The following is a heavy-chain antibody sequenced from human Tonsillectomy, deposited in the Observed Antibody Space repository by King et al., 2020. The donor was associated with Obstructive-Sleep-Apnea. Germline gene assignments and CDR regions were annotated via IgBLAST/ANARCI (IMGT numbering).Heavy chain of an antibody. V-gene: IGHV4-31*03. CDR3: ARVGSSLYYFDY. D-gene: IGHD6-13*01. CDR2: IYYSGST. Sequence: VQLQESGPGLVKPSQTLSLTCTVSGGSISSGGYYWSWIRQPPGKGLEWIGDIYYSGSTYYNPSLKSRVTISVDTSKNQFSLKLSSVTAADTAVYYCARVGSSLYYFDYWGQGTLVTVSS. CDR1: GGSISSGGYY. J-gene: IGHJ4*02.